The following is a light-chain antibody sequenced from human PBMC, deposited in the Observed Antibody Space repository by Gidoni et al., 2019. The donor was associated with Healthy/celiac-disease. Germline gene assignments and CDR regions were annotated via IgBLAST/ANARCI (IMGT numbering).Light chain of an antibody. Sequence: ISCSGSSSNIGSNYVYWYQQLPGTAPKLLIYSNNQRPSGVPDRFSGSKSGTSASLAISGLRSEDEADYYCAAWDDILSGVVFGGGTKLTVL. CDR2: SNN. V-gene: IGLV1-47*02. CDR3: AAWDDILSGVV. J-gene: IGLJ2*01. CDR1: SSNIGSNY.